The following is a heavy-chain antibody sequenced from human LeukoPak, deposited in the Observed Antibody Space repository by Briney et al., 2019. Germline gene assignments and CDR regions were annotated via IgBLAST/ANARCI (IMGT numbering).Heavy chain of an antibody. CDR3: ARGSITWIQLWSENWFDP. J-gene: IGHJ5*02. CDR1: GYTFTVYY. Sequence: ASVTVSFKASGYTFTVYYMHWVRQAPGQGVEWMGWINPNSGGTNYAQKFQGRVAMTRDTSTTTAYMELNRLRSDDTAVYYCARGSITWIQLWSENWFDPWGQGTLVTVSS. V-gene: IGHV1-2*02. CDR2: INPNSGGT. D-gene: IGHD5-18*01.